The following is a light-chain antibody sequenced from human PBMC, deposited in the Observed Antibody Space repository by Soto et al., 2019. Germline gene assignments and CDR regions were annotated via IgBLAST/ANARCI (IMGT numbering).Light chain of an antibody. V-gene: IGLV6-57*02. Sequence: NFMLTQPHSVSESPGKTVTISCTGNSGSLAHNFVQWYQQRPGSAPTTVIYEDSQRPSGVPDRFSGSTDIPSNSASLTISGLKTEDEADYYCQSYDTNSRGVVFGGGTKLTVL. CDR3: QSYDTNSRGVV. CDR2: EDS. J-gene: IGLJ2*01. CDR1: SGSLAHNF.